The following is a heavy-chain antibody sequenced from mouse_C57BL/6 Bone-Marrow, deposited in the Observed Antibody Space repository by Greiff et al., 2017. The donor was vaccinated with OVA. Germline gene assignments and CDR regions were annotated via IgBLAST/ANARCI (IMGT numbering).Heavy chain of an antibody. D-gene: IGHD1-1*01. CDR2: ISCNGSN. Sequence: ESGPGLVKPSQSLSLTCSVTGYSITSGYYWNWIRQSPGNKLEWMGFISCNGSNNYNHSLKNRISITRDKSKNPLFLKLNSVTTEDTATYYGARKAITAVVAQDMDYWGQGTSVTVSS. V-gene: IGHV3-6*01. J-gene: IGHJ4*01. CDR1: GYSITSGYY. CDR3: ARKAITAVVAQDMDY.